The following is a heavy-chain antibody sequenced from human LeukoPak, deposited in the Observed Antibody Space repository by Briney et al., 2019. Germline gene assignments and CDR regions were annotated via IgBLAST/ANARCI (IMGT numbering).Heavy chain of an antibody. CDR3: ANEGGTAFDR. D-gene: IGHD1-7*01. CDR2: ISYDGSNQ. CDR1: GFTFSSYG. V-gene: IGHV3-30*18. J-gene: IGHJ4*02. Sequence: GRSLRLSCAASGFTFSSYGMHWVRQAPGKGLEWVAVISYDGSNQYYADSVKGRFTISRDNSKTTLYLQMNSLRLDDTAVYFCANEGGTAFDRWGQGTLVTVSS.